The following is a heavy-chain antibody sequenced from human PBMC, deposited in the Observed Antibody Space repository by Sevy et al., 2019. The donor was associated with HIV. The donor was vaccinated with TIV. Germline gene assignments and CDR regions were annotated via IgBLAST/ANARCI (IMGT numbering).Heavy chain of an antibody. CDR1: GFTFSSYA. D-gene: IGHD1-20*01. V-gene: IGHV3-64D*06. CDR3: VKDFGHNWNWFDP. Sequence: GGYLRLSCSASGFTFSSYAMHCVRQAPGKGLEYVSAISSNGGSTYYADSVKGRFTISRDNSKNTLYLQMSSLRAEDTAVYYCVKDFGHNWNWFDPWGQGTPVIVSS. J-gene: IGHJ5*02. CDR2: ISSNGGST.